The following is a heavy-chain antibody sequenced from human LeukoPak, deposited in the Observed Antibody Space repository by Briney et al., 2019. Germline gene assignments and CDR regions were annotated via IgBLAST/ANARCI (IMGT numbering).Heavy chain of an antibody. Sequence: GGSLRLSCAASGFTFSTYNMNWVRQAPGQGLEWVSSISSSSSYIYYADSVKGRFTISRDNAKNSLYLQMNSLRAEDTAVYYCARDFSSGSYSPVLDYWGQGTLVTVSS. V-gene: IGHV3-21*01. CDR1: GFTFSTYN. CDR2: ISSSSSYI. D-gene: IGHD1-26*01. J-gene: IGHJ4*02. CDR3: ARDFSSGSYSPVLDY.